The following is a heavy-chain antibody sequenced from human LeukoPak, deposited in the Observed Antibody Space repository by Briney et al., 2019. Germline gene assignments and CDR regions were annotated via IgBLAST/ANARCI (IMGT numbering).Heavy chain of an antibody. CDR2: VNDDGDRT. D-gene: IGHD1-20*01. CDR3: ARVGDLNFYDF. CDR1: GFTFNRYS. Sequence: GGSLRLSCVASGFTFNRYSMHWVRQIPGKGLEYVSAVNDDGDRTYYADSVKARFTISRDNSKNTLFLQMGSLRAEDMAVYYCARVGDLNFYDFWGQGTLVTVSS. V-gene: IGHV3-64*02. J-gene: IGHJ4*02.